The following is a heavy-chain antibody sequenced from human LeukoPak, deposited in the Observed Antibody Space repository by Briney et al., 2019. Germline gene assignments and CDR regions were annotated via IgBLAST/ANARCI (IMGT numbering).Heavy chain of an antibody. Sequence: NPSEALSLTCTVSGGSISSSSYYWGWIRQPPGKGLEWIGSIYYSGSTYYNPSLKSRVTISVDTSKNQFSLKLSSVTAADTAVYYCARVLGRPYGDPQDDYWGQGTLVTVSS. D-gene: IGHD4-17*01. V-gene: IGHV4-39*07. J-gene: IGHJ4*02. CDR3: ARVLGRPYGDPQDDY. CDR1: GGSISSSSYY. CDR2: IYYSGST.